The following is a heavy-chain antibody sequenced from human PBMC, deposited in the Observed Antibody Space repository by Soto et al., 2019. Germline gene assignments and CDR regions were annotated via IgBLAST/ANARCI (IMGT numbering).Heavy chain of an antibody. V-gene: IGHV3-66*01. Sequence: EVQLVESGGGLVQPGGSLRLSCAASGFTVSSNYMSWVRQAPGKGLEWVSVIYSGGSTNYADSVKGRFTISRDKSKNTLYLQMNSLRAEDTAVYYCARERVVAATDWGQGTLVTVSS. CDR3: ARERVVAATD. D-gene: IGHD2-15*01. CDR1: GFTVSSNY. CDR2: IYSGGST. J-gene: IGHJ4*02.